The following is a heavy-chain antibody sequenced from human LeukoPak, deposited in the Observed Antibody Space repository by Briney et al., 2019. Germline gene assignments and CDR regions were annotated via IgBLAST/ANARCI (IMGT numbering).Heavy chain of an antibody. J-gene: IGHJ4*02. Sequence: GGSLRLSCAASGFTFSNYTMNWVRQAPGKGLEWISSISSTTSYIYYADSVKGRFTISRDNAKNSLYLQMNSLRAEDTAVYYCAKELYGDCEDLFDYWGQGTLVTVSS. D-gene: IGHD4-17*01. CDR1: GFTFSNYT. CDR2: ISSTTSYI. CDR3: AKELYGDCEDLFDY. V-gene: IGHV3-21*01.